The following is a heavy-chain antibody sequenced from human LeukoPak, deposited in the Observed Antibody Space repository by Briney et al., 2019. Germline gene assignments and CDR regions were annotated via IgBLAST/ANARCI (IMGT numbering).Heavy chain of an antibody. J-gene: IGHJ4*02. V-gene: IGHV4-34*01. CDR3: ARGIAARLFDN. Sequence: SETLSLTCAVYGGSFSGYYWSWIRQPPGKGLEWIGEINHSGSTNYNPSLKSRVTISVDTSKNQFSLKLSSVTAADTAVYYCARGIAARLFDNWGQGTLVTVSS. CDR2: INHSGST. CDR1: GGSFSGYY. D-gene: IGHD6-6*01.